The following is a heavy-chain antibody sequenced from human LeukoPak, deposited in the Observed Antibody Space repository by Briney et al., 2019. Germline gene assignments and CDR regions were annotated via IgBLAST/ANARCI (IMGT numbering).Heavy chain of an antibody. CDR1: GFDLHTYE. CDR3: ARGDPHADP. V-gene: IGHV3-48*03. CDR2: ITISGHTK. Sequence: GGSLRLSCAASGFDLHTYEMNWVRQAPGKGLEWIADITISGHTKNYADSVEGRFTISRDSARTSLYLQMNSLRVEDTGVYFCARGDPHADPWGQGTLVTVSS. J-gene: IGHJ5*02.